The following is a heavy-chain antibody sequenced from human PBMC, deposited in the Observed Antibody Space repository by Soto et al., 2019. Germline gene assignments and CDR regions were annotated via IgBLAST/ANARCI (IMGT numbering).Heavy chain of an antibody. J-gene: IGHJ6*02. Sequence: DVQLVETGGELIQPGGSLRLSCAASGFTVSSKYMSWVRQAPGKGLEWISVIWSAGLIYYPDSVRGRFTISRDISKNILYLEMTSLRADDTAVYYCAREAPMDVWGQGTTVTVSS. CDR2: IWSAGLI. V-gene: IGHV3-53*02. CDR1: GFTVSSKY. CDR3: AREAPMDV.